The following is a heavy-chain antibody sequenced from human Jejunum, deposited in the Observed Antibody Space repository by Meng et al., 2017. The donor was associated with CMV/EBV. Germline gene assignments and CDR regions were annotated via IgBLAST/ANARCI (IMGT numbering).Heavy chain of an antibody. CDR1: GFTFTDYY. CDR3: ARDGVSSVTDLDY. Sequence: KASGFTFTDYYLYWVRQAPGQGLEYMGWINANSGATGCAQKFQGRVSMTRDTSISTIDMELGGLRPDDTAVYYCARDGVSSVTDLDYWGQGTLVTVSS. CDR2: INANSGAT. J-gene: IGHJ4*02. D-gene: IGHD6-19*01. V-gene: IGHV1-2*02.